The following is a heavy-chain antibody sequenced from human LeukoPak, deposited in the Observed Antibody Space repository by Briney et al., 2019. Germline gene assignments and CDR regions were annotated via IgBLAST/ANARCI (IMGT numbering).Heavy chain of an antibody. J-gene: IGHJ4*02. V-gene: IGHV3-23*01. CDR1: GFTFSSYA. D-gene: IGHD3-22*01. Sequence: RGSLRLSCAASGFTFSSYAMSWVRQAPGKGLEWVSAISGSGGSTYYADSVKGRFTISRDNSKNTLYLQMNSLRAEDTAVYYCAKEYYYDSSGYGDYWGQGTLVTVSS. CDR3: AKEYYYDSSGYGDY. CDR2: ISGSGGST.